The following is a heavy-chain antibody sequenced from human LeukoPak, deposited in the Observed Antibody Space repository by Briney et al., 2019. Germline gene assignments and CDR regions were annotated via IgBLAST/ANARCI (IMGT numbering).Heavy chain of an antibody. CDR2: ISYDGSNK. J-gene: IGHJ4*02. Sequence: PGGSLRLSCAASGFTFSSYGMHWVRQAPGKGLEWVAVISYDGSNKYYADSVKGRFTISRDNSKNTLYLQMNSLRAEDTAVYYCAGYDSSGYCFGYWGQGTLVTVSS. D-gene: IGHD3-22*01. CDR3: AGYDSSGYCFGY. V-gene: IGHV3-30*03. CDR1: GFTFSSYG.